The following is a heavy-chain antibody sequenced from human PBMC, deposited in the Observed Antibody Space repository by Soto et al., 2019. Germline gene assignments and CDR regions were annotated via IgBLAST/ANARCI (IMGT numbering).Heavy chain of an antibody. D-gene: IGHD3-16*01. V-gene: IGHV4-59*12. CDR2: VYYSGST. CDR3: ARSGHTFGGVV. Sequence: SENLSLTCTVSGVSMTDYYGSWIRQSPGKGLEHIGYVYYSGSTVYNPSLKSRVTISIDTSINQFSLKLTSMTAADTAIYYCARSGHTFGGVVWGQGILVTVSS. J-gene: IGHJ4*02. CDR1: GVSMTDYY.